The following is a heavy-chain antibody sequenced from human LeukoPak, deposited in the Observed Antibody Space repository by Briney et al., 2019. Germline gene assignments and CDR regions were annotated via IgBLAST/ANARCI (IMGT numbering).Heavy chain of an antibody. J-gene: IGHJ3*02. CDR3: ARVLDLSKRGLDAFDI. Sequence: PSETLSLTCTVSGGSISTYYWRWIRQPPGKGLEWIGYIYYSGSTDYSPSLKSRVTISVDTSKNQFSLKLSSVAAADTAVYYCARVLDLSKRGLDAFDIWGQGTMVTVSS. CDR2: IYYSGST. CDR1: GGSISTYY. V-gene: IGHV4-59*01. D-gene: IGHD3-16*01.